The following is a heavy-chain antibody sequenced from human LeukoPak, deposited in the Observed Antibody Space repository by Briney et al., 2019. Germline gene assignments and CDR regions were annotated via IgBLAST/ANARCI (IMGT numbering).Heavy chain of an antibody. CDR3: ARFGAVAGAGMDV. CDR1: GFTSSSYE. CDR2: ISSSGSTI. D-gene: IGHD6-19*01. J-gene: IGHJ6*02. Sequence: GGSLRLSCAASGFTSSSYEINWVRQAPGKGLEWVSYISSSGSTIYYADSVKGRFTISRDNAKNSLYLQMNSLRAEDTAVYYCARFGAVAGAGMDVWGQGTTVTVSS. V-gene: IGHV3-48*03.